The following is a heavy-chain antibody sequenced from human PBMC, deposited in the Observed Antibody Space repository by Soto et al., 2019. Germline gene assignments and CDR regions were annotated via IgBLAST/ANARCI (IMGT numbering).Heavy chain of an antibody. CDR1: EFTFSSYG. Sequence: GGSLRLSCAASEFTFSSYGMHWVRQAPGKGLEWVAVIWYDGSNKYYADSVKGRFTISRDNSKNTLYLQMNSLRAEDTAVYYCARDSWGYIWYYYGMDVWGQGTTVTVSS. CDR2: IWYDGSNK. D-gene: IGHD3-10*01. J-gene: IGHJ6*02. CDR3: ARDSWGYIWYYYGMDV. V-gene: IGHV3-33*01.